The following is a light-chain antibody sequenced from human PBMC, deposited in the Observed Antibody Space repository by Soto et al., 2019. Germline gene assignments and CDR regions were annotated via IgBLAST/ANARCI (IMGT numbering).Light chain of an antibody. CDR2: YDF. V-gene: IGLV3-21*04. Sequence: SYVLTQRPSVSVAPEKTARITCGGDNIGDKAVHWFQQRPGQAPLLVIYYDFERPSGIPDRFSGSNSGNTATLTISRVEAGDEADYFCQVWDTTLAQPIFGGGNKLTVL. J-gene: IGLJ2*01. CDR3: QVWDTTLAQPI. CDR1: NIGDKA.